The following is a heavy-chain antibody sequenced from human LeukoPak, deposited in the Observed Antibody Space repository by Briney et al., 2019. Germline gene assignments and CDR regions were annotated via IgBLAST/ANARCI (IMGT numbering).Heavy chain of an antibody. CDR1: GLTFSGSA. V-gene: IGHV3-73*01. J-gene: IGHJ2*01. CDR2: VRSKDNGYAT. CDR3: SRTSDAAWYFDL. Sequence: GGSLRLSCAASGLTFSGSAMHWVRQASGKGLEWVARVRSKDNGYATSYSASVRGRFTISRDDSKNMAYLQMDSLKTEDTAVYFCSRTSDAAWYFDLWGRGTLVTVSS. D-gene: IGHD6-25*01.